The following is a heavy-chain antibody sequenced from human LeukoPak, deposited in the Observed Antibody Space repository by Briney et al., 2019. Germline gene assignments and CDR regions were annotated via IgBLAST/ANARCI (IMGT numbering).Heavy chain of an antibody. J-gene: IGHJ3*02. Sequence: GGSLRLSCAASGFTFSGYSMNWVRLAPGKGLEWISYISSSSNAIYYADSVKGRFTISRDNAKNTLYLQMNSLRDEDTAVYYCARGVSGRGGHAFDIWGQGTMVSVSS. V-gene: IGHV3-48*02. CDR2: ISSSSNAI. D-gene: IGHD3-10*01. CDR1: GFTFSGYS. CDR3: ARGVSGRGGHAFDI.